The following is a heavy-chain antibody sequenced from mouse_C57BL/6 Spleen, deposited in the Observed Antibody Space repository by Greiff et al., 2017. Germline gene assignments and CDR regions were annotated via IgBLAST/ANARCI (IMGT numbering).Heavy chain of an antibody. CDR3: ARHGEGTGTEYYFDY. CDR2: ISGGGGNT. J-gene: IGHJ2*01. CDR1: GFTFSSYT. D-gene: IGHD4-1*01. V-gene: IGHV5-9*01. Sequence: EVQLVESGGGLVKPGGSLKLSCAASGFTFSSYTMSWVRQTPEKRLEWVATISGGGGNTYYPDSVKGRFTISRDNAKNTLYLQMSSLRSEDTALYYWARHGEGTGTEYYFDYWGQGTTLTVSS.